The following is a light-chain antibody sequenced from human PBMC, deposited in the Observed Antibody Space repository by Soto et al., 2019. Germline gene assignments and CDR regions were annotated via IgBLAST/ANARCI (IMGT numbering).Light chain of an antibody. Sequence: ETVLTQSQGTLSLSPGERATLSCRASQSVTSRYLAWYQQKPGQAPRLLIYGASNRATGIPDTFSGSGSGTEFTLTISRLEPEDLPVYYCQQYITSPPMYTFGQGTKLEIK. J-gene: IGKJ2*01. CDR3: QQYITSPPMYT. CDR2: GAS. CDR1: QSVTSRY. V-gene: IGKV3-20*01.